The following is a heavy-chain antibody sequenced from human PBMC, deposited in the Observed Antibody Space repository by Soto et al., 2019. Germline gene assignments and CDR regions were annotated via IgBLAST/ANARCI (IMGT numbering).Heavy chain of an antibody. Sequence: SETLSLTCAVSGGSISSSNWWSWVRQPPGKGLEWIGEIYHSGSTNYNPSLKSRVTISVDKSKNQFSLKLSSVTAADTAVYYCAIVVPAAIRGNWFDPWGQGTLVTAPQ. D-gene: IGHD2-2*01. V-gene: IGHV4-4*02. J-gene: IGHJ5*02. CDR3: AIVVPAAIRGNWFDP. CDR2: IYHSGST. CDR1: GGSISSSNW.